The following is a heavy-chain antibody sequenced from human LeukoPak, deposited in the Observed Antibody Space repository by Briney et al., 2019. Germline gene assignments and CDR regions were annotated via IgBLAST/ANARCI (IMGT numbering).Heavy chain of an antibody. D-gene: IGHD4-17*01. CDR3: ARDGDFGDYTGYFDY. Sequence: PGGSLRLSCAASGFIVSDNHMSWVRQAPGKGLEYVSVIYRGGGTYYADSVKGRFTISRDNFKNTLYLQMNSLRVEDTAVYYCARDGDFGDYTGYFDYWGQGTLVTVSS. CDR1: GFIVSDNH. J-gene: IGHJ4*02. CDR2: IYRGGGT. V-gene: IGHV3-66*01.